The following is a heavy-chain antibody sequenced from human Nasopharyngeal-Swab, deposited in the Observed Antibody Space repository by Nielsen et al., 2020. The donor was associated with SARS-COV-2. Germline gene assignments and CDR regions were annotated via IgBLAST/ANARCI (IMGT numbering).Heavy chain of an antibody. D-gene: IGHD3-22*01. J-gene: IGHJ3*02. V-gene: IGHV4-59*08. CDR2: IYYSGST. CDR3: ARRSLGYYDSSGSAVHVAFDI. CDR1: GGPISSYY. Sequence: SETLSLTCTVSGGPISSYYWSWIRQPPGKGLEWIGYIYYSGSTNYNPPLKSRVTISVDTSKNQFSLKLSSVTAADTAVYYCARRSLGYYDSSGSAVHVAFDIWGQGTMVTVSS.